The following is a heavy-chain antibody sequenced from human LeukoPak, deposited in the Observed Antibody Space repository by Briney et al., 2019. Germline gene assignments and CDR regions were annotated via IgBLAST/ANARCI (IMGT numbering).Heavy chain of an antibody. J-gene: IGHJ6*02. D-gene: IGHD1-26*01. CDR3: ARDDPGAERDYYYGMDV. Sequence: ASVKVSCKASGVTFSSYAISWVRQAPGQGLEWMGGIIPIFGTANYAQKFQGRVTITADESTSTAYMELSSLGSEDTAVYYCARDDPGAERDYYYGMDVWGQGTTVTVSS. CDR2: IIPIFGTA. V-gene: IGHV1-69*13. CDR1: GVTFSSYA.